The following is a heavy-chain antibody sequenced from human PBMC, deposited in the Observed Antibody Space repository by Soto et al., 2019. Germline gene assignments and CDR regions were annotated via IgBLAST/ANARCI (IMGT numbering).Heavy chain of an antibody. Sequence: DVQLLESGGGLVQPGGSLRLSCAASGFTFRSYAMSWVRQAPGKGLEWVSGISGSGIRTHYADSVKGRFTVSRDNSKSTLYLQMNSLRAEDTAVYNCAKEPVGPDWYFDLWGRGTLVTVSS. J-gene: IGHJ2*01. CDR3: AKEPVGPDWYFDL. V-gene: IGHV3-23*01. CDR2: ISGSGIRT. CDR1: GFTFRSYA.